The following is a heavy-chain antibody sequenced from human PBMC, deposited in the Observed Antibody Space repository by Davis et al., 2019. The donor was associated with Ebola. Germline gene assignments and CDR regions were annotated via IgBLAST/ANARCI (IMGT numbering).Heavy chain of an antibody. CDR3: AKDIMEAPRYDFLDYYYYGMDV. CDR1: GFTFDDYA. V-gene: IGHV3-9*01. CDR2: ISWNSGSI. J-gene: IGHJ6*02. Sequence: PGGSLRLSCAASGFTFDDYAMHWVRQAPGKGLEWVSGISWNSGSIGYADSVKGRFTISRDNAKNSLYLQMNSLRAEDTALYYCAKDIMEAPRYDFLDYYYYGMDVWGQGTTVTVSS. D-gene: IGHD3-3*01.